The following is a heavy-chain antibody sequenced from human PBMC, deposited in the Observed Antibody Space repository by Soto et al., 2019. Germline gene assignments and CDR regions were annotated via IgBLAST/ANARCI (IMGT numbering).Heavy chain of an antibody. J-gene: IGHJ4*02. Sequence: QVQLMQSGAEVKKPGASVKVSCKASGDTFTDYYIHWVRQATGQGLEWMGTVNPSGGHTTYAQHFLGRVTMTRDTSTSTLYMELTSLTSDYTAVYYCARGGHVVVVTAALDYWGQGTLVTVSS. CDR2: VNPSGGHT. CDR1: GDTFTDYY. CDR3: ARGGHVVVVTAALDY. V-gene: IGHV1-46*01. D-gene: IGHD2-21*02.